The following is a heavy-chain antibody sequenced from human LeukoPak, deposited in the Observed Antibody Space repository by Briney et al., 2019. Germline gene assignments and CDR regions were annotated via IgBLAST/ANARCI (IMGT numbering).Heavy chain of an antibody. CDR3: ARMDCSGGSCYHYYYGMDV. V-gene: IGHV1-2*02. Sequence: ASVNVSCKASGYTFTGYYIHWVRQAPGQGLEWMGWINPNSGGSYYAQKFQGRVTMTRDTSITTVYMELSRLRSGDAAVYYCARMDCSGGSCYHYYYGMDVWGQRTTVTVSS. CDR2: INPNSGGS. D-gene: IGHD2-15*01. CDR1: GYTFTGYY. J-gene: IGHJ6*02.